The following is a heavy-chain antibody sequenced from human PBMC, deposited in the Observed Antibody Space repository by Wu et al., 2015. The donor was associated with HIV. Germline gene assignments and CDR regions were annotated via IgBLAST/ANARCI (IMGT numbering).Heavy chain of an antibody. D-gene: IGHD3-10*01. CDR3: ARDRKLVGSGSYSPVGMDV. CDR1: GYSFTSYG. J-gene: IGHJ6*02. CDR2: INAFNGNT. Sequence: QVQLVQSGAELKKPGASVRLSCKTSGYSFTSYGINWVRQAPGQGLEWMGWINAFNGNTDYAQNVQDRVTLTTDTSTTTAYMELRSLRSEDTAVYYCARDRKLVGSGSYSPVGMDVVGPRA. V-gene: IGHV1-18*01.